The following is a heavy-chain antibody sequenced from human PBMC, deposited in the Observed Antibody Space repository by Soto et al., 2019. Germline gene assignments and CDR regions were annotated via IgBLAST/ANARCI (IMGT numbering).Heavy chain of an antibody. Sequence: SETLSLTCAVYGGSFSGYFWSWIRQPPGKGLEWIGEINHGGSTNYNPSLKSRVTISVDTSKNQFSLKLSSVTAADTAVYYCARGEVGATTSYYYYDMDVWGQGTTVTVSS. CDR1: GGSFSGYF. CDR2: INHGGST. D-gene: IGHD1-26*01. J-gene: IGHJ6*02. CDR3: ARGEVGATTSYYYYDMDV. V-gene: IGHV4-34*01.